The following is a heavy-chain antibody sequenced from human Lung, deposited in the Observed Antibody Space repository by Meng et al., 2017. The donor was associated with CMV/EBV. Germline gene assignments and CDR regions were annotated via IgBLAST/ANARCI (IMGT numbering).Heavy chain of an antibody. CDR2: INHSGST. J-gene: IGHJ4*01. V-gene: IGHV4-34*01. CDR1: GGSFSGYY. D-gene: IGHD3-3*01. Sequence: LXCAVYGGSFSGYYWSWIRQPPGKGLEWIGEINHSGSTNYNPSLKSRVTISVDTSKNQFSLKLSSVTAADTAVYYCARATYYDFWSGYPYFDYLGQGXLVTVSS. CDR3: ARATYYDFWSGYPYFDY.